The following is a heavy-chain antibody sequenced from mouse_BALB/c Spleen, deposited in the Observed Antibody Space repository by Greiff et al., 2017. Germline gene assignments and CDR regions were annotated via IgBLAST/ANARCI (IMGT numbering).Heavy chain of an antibody. Sequence: QVQLQQSGPELVKPGASVRISCKASGYTFTSYYIHWVKQRPGQGLEWIGWIYPGNVNTKYNEKFKGKATLTADKSSSTAYMQLSSLTSEDSAVYFCARGDGMDYWGQGTSVTVSS. CDR3: ARGDGMDY. J-gene: IGHJ4*01. CDR1: GYTFTSYY. V-gene: IGHV1S56*01. CDR2: IYPGNVNT.